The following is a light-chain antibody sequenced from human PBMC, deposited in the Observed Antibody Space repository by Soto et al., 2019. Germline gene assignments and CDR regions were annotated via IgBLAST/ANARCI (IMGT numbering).Light chain of an antibody. V-gene: IGKV3-11*01. CDR3: QQRSNWPIT. J-gene: IGKJ5*01. CDR2: DAS. CDR1: QSVSSY. Sequence: EIVMTHSPENRSPSSGETANLSCXASQSVSSYLAWYQQKPGQAPRLLIYDASNRATGIPARFSGSGSGTDFTLTISSLEPEDFAVYYCQQRSNWPITFGQGTRLEIK.